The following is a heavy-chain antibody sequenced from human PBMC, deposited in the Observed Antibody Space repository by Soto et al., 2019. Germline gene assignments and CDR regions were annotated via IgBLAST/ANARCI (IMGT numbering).Heavy chain of an antibody. CDR3: ARQTTYSSSWYDY. D-gene: IGHD6-13*01. Sequence: SSETLSLTCTVSGGSIINYYWTWIRQPAGKGLEYIGRIYSSGTTNYNPSLKSRVTMSVDTSKNQFSLKLSSVTAADTALYYCARQTTYSSSWYDYWGQGTLVTVSS. CDR2: IYSSGTT. J-gene: IGHJ4*02. V-gene: IGHV4-4*07. CDR1: GGSIINYY.